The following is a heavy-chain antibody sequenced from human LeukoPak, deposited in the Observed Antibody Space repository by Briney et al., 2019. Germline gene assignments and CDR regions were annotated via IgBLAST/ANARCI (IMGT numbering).Heavy chain of an antibody. Sequence: SETLSLTCAVSGGSISSSNWWSWVRQPPGKGLEWIGEIYHSASTNYNPSLKSRVTISADKSKNQFSLKLSSVTAADTAVYYYARKSWNDYYYYMDVWGKGTTVTVSS. J-gene: IGHJ6*03. CDR2: IYHSAST. V-gene: IGHV4-4*02. D-gene: IGHD1-1*01. CDR3: ARKSWNDYYYYMDV. CDR1: GGSISSSNW.